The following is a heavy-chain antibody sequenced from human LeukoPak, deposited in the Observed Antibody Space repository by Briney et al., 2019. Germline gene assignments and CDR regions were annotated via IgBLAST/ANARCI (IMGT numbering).Heavy chain of an antibody. CDR2: LYSDGNT. Sequence: GGSLRLSCAASGFTVITNDMTWVRQAPGKGLEWVSALYSDGNTKYADSVQGRFTISRDNSKNTLYLEMNSLSPDDTAVYYCARGVEPLAANTLAYWGQETLVTVSS. CDR3: ARGVEPLAANTLAY. D-gene: IGHD1-14*01. V-gene: IGHV3-53*01. J-gene: IGHJ4*02. CDR1: GFTVITND.